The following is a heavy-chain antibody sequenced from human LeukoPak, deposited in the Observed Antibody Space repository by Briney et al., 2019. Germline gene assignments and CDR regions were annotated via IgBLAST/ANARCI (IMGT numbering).Heavy chain of an antibody. CDR3: ARGKSAGADTGSSFYY. D-gene: IGHD3-10*01. CDR2: IKQDGSEK. CDR1: GFTFSNYW. Sequence: PGGSLRLSCAASGFTFSNYWMTWVRQAPGKGLEWVASIKQDGSEKHYVDSVKGRFTFSRDNAKNSLYLQMDSLRAEDTAVYYCARGKSAGADTGSSFYYWGQGALVTVSS. J-gene: IGHJ4*02. V-gene: IGHV3-7*03.